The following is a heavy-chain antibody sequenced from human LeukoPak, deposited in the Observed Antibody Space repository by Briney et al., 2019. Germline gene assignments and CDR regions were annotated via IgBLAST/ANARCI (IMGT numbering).Heavy chain of an antibody. CDR2: ISSSSSTI. Sequence: GGSLRLSCAASGFTFSSYSMNWVRQAPGKGLEWVSYISSSSSTIYYADSVKGRFTISRDNAKNSLYLQMNSLRDEDTAVYYCVRVHFSSSPYFDYWGQGTLVTVSS. D-gene: IGHD6-6*01. J-gene: IGHJ4*02. V-gene: IGHV3-48*02. CDR1: GFTFSSYS. CDR3: VRVHFSSSPYFDY.